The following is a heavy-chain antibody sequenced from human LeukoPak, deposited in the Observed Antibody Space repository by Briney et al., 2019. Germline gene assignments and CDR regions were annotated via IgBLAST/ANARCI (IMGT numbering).Heavy chain of an antibody. Sequence: GGSLRLSCAASGFTFSSYSMSWVRQAPGKGLEWVSSISSTSSYIYYADSVKGRFTISRDNAKNSLYPQMNSLRAEDTAVYYCARSGAVAGNFDYWGQGTLVTVSS. CDR2: ISSTSSYI. J-gene: IGHJ4*02. CDR1: GFTFSSYS. D-gene: IGHD6-19*01. CDR3: ARSGAVAGNFDY. V-gene: IGHV3-21*01.